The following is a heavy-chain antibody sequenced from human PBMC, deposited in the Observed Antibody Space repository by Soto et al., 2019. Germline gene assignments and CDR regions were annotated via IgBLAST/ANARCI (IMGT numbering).Heavy chain of an antibody. D-gene: IGHD5-12*01. V-gene: IGHV3-33*01. Sequence: QVQLVESGGGVVQSGRSLRLSCAASGFTFSTYGMHWVRQAPGKGLEWVAVIWNDGSNKYYGDSVKGRFTISRDDSKSTVYLEMNSLRVEDTAVYYCARDFASGYDPWGQGTLVIVSS. CDR1: GFTFSTYG. CDR2: IWNDGSNK. CDR3: ARDFASGYDP. J-gene: IGHJ5*02.